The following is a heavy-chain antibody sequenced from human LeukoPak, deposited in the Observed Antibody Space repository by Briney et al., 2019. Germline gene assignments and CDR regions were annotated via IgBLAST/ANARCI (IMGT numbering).Heavy chain of an antibody. Sequence: SETLSLTCTVSGGSISTYYWSWIRQPPGKGLEWIGYIYNSGSTNYNPSLKSRGTISVDTPKHKLSLKLSSVTAADTAVYYCARGGYSYGYDDDFDYWGQGTLVTVSS. CDR2: IYNSGST. D-gene: IGHD5-18*01. J-gene: IGHJ4*02. CDR1: GGSISTYY. V-gene: IGHV4-59*01. CDR3: ARGGYSYGYDDDFDY.